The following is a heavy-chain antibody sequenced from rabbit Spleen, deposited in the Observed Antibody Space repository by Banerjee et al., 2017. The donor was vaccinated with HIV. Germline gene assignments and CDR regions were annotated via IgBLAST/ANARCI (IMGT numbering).Heavy chain of an antibody. CDR1: GVSFSNSYY. CDR3: ARVVVTGVDWLDL. V-gene: IGHV1S40*01. D-gene: IGHD4-1*01. CDR2: IYGGSGGST. Sequence: QSLEESGGDLVKPGASLTLTCTASGVSFSNSYYMCWVRQAPGKGLECIACIYGGSGGSTWYASWAKGRFTISKTSSTTVTLQLTSLTVADTATYFCARVVVTGVDWLDLWGPGTLVTVS. J-gene: IGHJ5*01.